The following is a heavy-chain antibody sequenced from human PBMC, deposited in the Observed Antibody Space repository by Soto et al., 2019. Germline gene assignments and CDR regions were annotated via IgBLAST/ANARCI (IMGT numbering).Heavy chain of an antibody. D-gene: IGHD6-19*01. CDR2: ISGSGGST. CDR1: GFTFSSYA. V-gene: IGHV3-23*01. Sequence: EVQLLESGGGLVQPGGSLRLSCAASGFTFSSYAMSWVRQAPGKGLEWVSTISGSGGSTYYADSVKGRFTISRDNSKNTLYVQMNSLRAEDAAVYYCAKVASGWYDVVDYWGQGTLVTRLL. CDR3: AKVASGWYDVVDY. J-gene: IGHJ4*02.